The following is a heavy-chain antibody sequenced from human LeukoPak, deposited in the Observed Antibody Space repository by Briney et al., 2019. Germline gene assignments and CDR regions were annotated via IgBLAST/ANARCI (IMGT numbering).Heavy chain of an antibody. J-gene: IGHJ3*02. Sequence: SETLSLTCTVSGGSISSSSYYWGWIRQPPGKGLEWIGSIYYSGSTYYNPSLKSRVTISVDTSKNQFSLKLSSVTAADTAVYYCATLKRGMIVPGGAFDIWGQGTMVTVSS. CDR2: IYYSGST. V-gene: IGHV4-39*01. D-gene: IGHD3-22*01. CDR1: GGSISSSSYY. CDR3: ATLKRGMIVPGGAFDI.